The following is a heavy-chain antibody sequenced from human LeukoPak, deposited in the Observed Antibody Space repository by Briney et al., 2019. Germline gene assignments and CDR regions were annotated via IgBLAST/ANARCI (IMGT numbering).Heavy chain of an antibody. CDR1: GFTFDDYA. D-gene: IGHD6-6*01. J-gene: IGHJ4*02. CDR2: ISWNSGSI. V-gene: IGHV3-9*01. CDR3: ARSEYSSSFYFDY. Sequence: PGRSLRLSCAASGFTFDDYAMHWVRQAPGKGLEWVSGISWNSGSIGYADSVKGRFTISRDNAKNSLYLQMNSLRAEDTAVYYCARSEYSSSFYFDYWGQGTLVTVSS.